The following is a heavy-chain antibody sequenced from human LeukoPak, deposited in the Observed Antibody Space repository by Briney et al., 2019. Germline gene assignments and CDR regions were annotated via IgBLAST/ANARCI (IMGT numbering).Heavy chain of an antibody. D-gene: IGHD3-22*01. J-gene: IGHJ4*02. Sequence: GGSLRLSCAASGFTFNIYAMTWVRQPTGKGPEWVSSTTSSGGATYYADSVKGRFTNSRDNSRNTLYLQMNSLRAEDTAVYFCVKDRPNYYGSNGHYYRRDGDCWGQGTLVTVSS. CDR1: GFTFNIYA. CDR2: TTSSGGAT. CDR3: VKDRPNYYGSNGHYYRRDGDC. V-gene: IGHV3-23*01.